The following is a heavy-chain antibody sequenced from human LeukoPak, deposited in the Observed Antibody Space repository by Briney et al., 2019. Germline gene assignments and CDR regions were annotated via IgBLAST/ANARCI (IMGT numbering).Heavy chain of an antibody. CDR2: IYSGGST. CDR3: ARDLGDYDSSGYSNDY. Sequence: GGSLRLSCAASGFTVSSNYMSWARQAPGKGLEWVSVIYSGGSTYYADSVKGRFTISRDNSKNTLYLQMNSLRAEDTAVYYCARDLGDYDSSGYSNDYWGQGTLVTVSS. J-gene: IGHJ4*02. V-gene: IGHV3-53*01. CDR1: GFTVSSNY. D-gene: IGHD3-22*01.